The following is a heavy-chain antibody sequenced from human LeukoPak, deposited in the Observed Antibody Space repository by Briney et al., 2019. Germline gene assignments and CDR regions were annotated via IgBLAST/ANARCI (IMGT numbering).Heavy chain of an antibody. CDR1: GFTFDDHA. V-gene: IGHV3-43*02. D-gene: IGHD6-25*01. CDR2: ISGDGSNI. J-gene: IGHJ5*02. Sequence: GGSLRLSCAASGFTFDDHAMHWVRQAPGKGLEWVSLISGDGSNIQYADSVRGRFTISRDNSKNSLSLQMSSLRGEDTALYFCVRESETSGWFDHWGQGTLVTVSS. CDR3: VRESETSGWFDH.